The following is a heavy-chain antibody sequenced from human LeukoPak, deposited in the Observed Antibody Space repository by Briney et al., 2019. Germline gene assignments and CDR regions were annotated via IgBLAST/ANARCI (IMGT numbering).Heavy chain of an antibody. D-gene: IGHD5-12*01. CDR3: ARETYSGYDYYDY. J-gene: IGHJ4*02. Sequence: SVKVSCKASGGTFSSYAISWVRQAPGRGLEWMGGIIPIFGTANYAQKFQGRVTIPADESTSTAYMELSSLRSEDTAVYYCARETYSGYDYYDYWGQGTLVTVSS. CDR1: GGTFSSYA. CDR2: IIPIFGTA. V-gene: IGHV1-69*01.